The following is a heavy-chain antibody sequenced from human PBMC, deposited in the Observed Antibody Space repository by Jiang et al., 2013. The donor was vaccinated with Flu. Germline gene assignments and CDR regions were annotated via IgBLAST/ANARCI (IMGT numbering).Heavy chain of an antibody. Sequence: ETLSLTCAVYGGSFSGYYWSWIRQPPGKGLEWIGEINHSGSTNYNPSLKSRVTISVDTSKNQFSLKLSSVTAADTAVYYCARGGYCSSTSCQYYYYYGMDVWGQGTTVTVSS. V-gene: IGHV4-34*01. CDR3: ARGGYCSSTSCQYYYYYGMDV. J-gene: IGHJ6*02. D-gene: IGHD2-2*01. CDR1: GGSFSGYY. CDR2: INHSGST.